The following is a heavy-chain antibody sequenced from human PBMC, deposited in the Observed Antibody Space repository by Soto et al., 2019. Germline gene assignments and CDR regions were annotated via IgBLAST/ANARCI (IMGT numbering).Heavy chain of an antibody. CDR3: ARDRYPYAPGRWFDP. CDR2: IYYNGDT. D-gene: IGHD3-16*01. J-gene: IGHJ5*02. Sequence: QVQLQESGPGLLKPSETLSLTCTVSGGSIGNYFWSWIRQPPGSGLDWIGYIYYNGDTRYNPSLESRVTMSVATSKNQLSLKLTSVTAADTAVYYCARDRYPYAPGRWFDPWGQGTLVTVSS. CDR1: GGSIGNYF. V-gene: IGHV4-59*01.